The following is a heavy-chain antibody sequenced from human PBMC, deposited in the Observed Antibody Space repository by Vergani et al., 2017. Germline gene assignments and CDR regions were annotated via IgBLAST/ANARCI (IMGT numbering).Heavy chain of an antibody. CDR2: INHSGST. CDR3: ARVSYYYGSGSYYISTPRAFDI. CDR1: GGSFSGYY. V-gene: IGHV4-34*01. J-gene: IGHJ3*02. D-gene: IGHD3-10*01. Sequence: QLQLQESGAGLLKPSETLSLTCAVYGGSFSGYYWSWIRQPPGKGLEWIGEINHSGSTNYNPSLKSRVTISVDTSKNQFSLKLSSVTAADTAVYYCARVSYYYGSGSYYISTPRAFDIWGQGTMVTVSS.